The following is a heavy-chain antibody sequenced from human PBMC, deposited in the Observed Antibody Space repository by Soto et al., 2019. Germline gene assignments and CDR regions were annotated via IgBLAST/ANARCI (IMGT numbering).Heavy chain of an antibody. J-gene: IGHJ4*02. CDR1: GGSISSSSYY. D-gene: IGHD3-22*01. CDR3: ARLGLSLIAPNYFDY. Sequence: PSETLSLSCTASGGSISSSSYYWGWIRQPPGKGLEWIGSIYYSGSTYYNPSLKSRVTISVDTSKNQFSLKLSSVTAADTAVYYCARLGLSLIAPNYFDYWGQGTLVTVSS. CDR2: IYYSGST. V-gene: IGHV4-39*01.